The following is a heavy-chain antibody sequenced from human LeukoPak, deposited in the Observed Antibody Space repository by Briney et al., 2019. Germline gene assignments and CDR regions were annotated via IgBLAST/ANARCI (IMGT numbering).Heavy chain of an antibody. V-gene: IGHV1-69*13. CDR1: GGTFSSYA. CDR3: ARVITGTTDAFDI. J-gene: IGHJ3*02. CDR2: IIPIFGSA. Sequence: SVKVSCKASGGTFSSYAISWVRQAPGQGLEWMGGIIPIFGSANYAQKFQGRVTITADESTSTAYMELSSLRSEDTAVYYCARVITGTTDAFDIWGQGTMVTVSS. D-gene: IGHD1-20*01.